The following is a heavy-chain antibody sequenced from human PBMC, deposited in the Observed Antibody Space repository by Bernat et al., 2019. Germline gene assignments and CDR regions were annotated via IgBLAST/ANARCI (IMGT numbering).Heavy chain of an antibody. CDR3: ARDGGYFDWLSTSDVFDI. CDR2: IKQDGSEK. V-gene: IGHV3-7*03. D-gene: IGHD3-9*01. CDR1: GFTFSSYW. Sequence: GESGGGLVQPGGSLRLSCAASGFTFSSYWMSWVRQAPGKGLEWVANIKQDGSEKYYVDSVKGRFTISRDNAKNSLYLQMNSLRAEDTAVYYCARDGGYFDWLSTSDVFDIWGQGTMVTVSS. J-gene: IGHJ3*02.